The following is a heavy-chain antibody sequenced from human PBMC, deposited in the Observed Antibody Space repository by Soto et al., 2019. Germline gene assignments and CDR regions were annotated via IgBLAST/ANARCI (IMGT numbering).Heavy chain of an antibody. D-gene: IGHD5-12*01. Sequence: PGGSLRLSCAASGVSFTDSAFHWVRQASGKGLEWVGRIRGKSNNYATTHAASVTGRFSISRDDSRNTAYLQMNSLKTEDTAVYYCTRPSEGGSTFGYWGQGTLVTVSS. CDR1: GVSFTDSA. CDR3: TRPSEGGSTFGY. CDR2: IRGKSNNYAT. V-gene: IGHV3-73*01. J-gene: IGHJ4*02.